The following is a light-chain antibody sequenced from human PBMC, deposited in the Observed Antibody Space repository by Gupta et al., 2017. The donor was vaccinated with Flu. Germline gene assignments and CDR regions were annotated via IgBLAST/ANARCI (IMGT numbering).Light chain of an antibody. CDR1: QNILYSSNNKNY. CDR2: WAS. V-gene: IGKV4-1*01. J-gene: IGKJ4*01. CDR3: QQYYSTPFT. Sequence: DIVMTQSPNSLAVPLGERATINCKSSQNILYSSNNKNYLAWYQQKPGQPPKLLIYWASTRESGAPDRFSGSGSGTDFTLTISSLQAEDVAVYYCQQYYSTPFTFGGGTKVEIK.